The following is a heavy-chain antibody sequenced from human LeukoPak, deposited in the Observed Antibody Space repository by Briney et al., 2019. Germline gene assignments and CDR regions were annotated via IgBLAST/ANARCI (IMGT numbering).Heavy chain of an antibody. V-gene: IGHV1-69*01. CDR1: GGTFSSYA. J-gene: IGHJ5*02. D-gene: IGHD6-19*01. Sequence: SVKVSCKASGGTFSSYAISWVRQAPGQGLEWMGGIIPIVGTANYAQKFQGRVTITADESTSTAYMELSSLRSEDTAVYYCARDTPREQWLVQPASDVTLVHNENWFDPWGQGTLVTVSS. CDR2: IIPIVGTA. CDR3: ARDTPREQWLVQPASDVTLVHNENWFDP.